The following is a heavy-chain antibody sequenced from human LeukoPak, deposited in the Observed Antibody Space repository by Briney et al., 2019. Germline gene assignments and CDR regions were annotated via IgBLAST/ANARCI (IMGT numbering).Heavy chain of an antibody. CDR3: ARGGSGYDIDY. J-gene: IGHJ4*02. CDR1: GFTFSSYA. Sequence: GGSLRLSCAASGFTFSSYAMHWVRQAPGKGLEWVAVISYDGSNKYYADSVKGRFTISRDNSKNTLYLQMNSLRAEDTAVYYCARGGSGYDIDYWGQGTLVTVSS. D-gene: IGHD5-12*01. V-gene: IGHV3-30-3*01. CDR2: ISYDGSNK.